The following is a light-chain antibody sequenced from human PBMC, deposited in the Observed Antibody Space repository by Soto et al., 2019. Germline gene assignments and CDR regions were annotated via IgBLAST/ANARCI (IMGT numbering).Light chain of an antibody. J-gene: IGKJ4*01. CDR1: QSINRH. CDR3: QQRSNWPPVT. CDR2: YAS. Sequence: EIVLTQSPATLSLSPGERATLSCRASQSINRHLAWYRQKPGQAPRLLIYYASNRATGITARFSGSGSGTDFTLTISSLEPEDFGVYYCQQRSNWPPVTFGGGTKVEIK. V-gene: IGKV3-11*01.